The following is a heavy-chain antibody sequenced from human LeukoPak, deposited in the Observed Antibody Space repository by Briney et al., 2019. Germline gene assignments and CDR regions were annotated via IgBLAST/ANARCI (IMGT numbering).Heavy chain of an antibody. CDR2: IYYSGST. CDR3: ARSTTVTTDY. D-gene: IGHD4-17*01. Sequence: SETLSPTCTVSGGSISSYYWSWIRQPPGKGLEWIGYIYYSGSTNYNPSLKSRVTISVDTSKNQFSLKLSSVTAADTAVYYCARSTTVTTDYWGQGTLVTVSS. J-gene: IGHJ4*02. CDR1: GGSISSYY. V-gene: IGHV4-59*01.